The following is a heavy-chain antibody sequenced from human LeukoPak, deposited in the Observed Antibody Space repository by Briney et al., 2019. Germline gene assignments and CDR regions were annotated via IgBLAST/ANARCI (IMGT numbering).Heavy chain of an antibody. Sequence: GGSLRLSCAASGFTFSIYSMHWVRQAPGKGLVWVSRINSDGSSTNYADSVKGRFTISRDNAKNTLSLQMNSLRAEDAALYYCARSPDSSGYYDYWGQGTLVTVSS. V-gene: IGHV3-74*01. CDR2: INSDGSST. CDR1: GFTFSIYS. CDR3: ARSPDSSGYYDY. J-gene: IGHJ4*02. D-gene: IGHD3-22*01.